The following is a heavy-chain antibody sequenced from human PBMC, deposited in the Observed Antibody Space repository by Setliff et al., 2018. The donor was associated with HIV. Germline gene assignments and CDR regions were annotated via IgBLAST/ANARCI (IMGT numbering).Heavy chain of an antibody. Sequence: SETLSLTCTVSGGSISSDGSYWSWIRQPAGEGLEWIGHISASGRTNYNPSLKSRVTISVDTSKDQFSLRMTSLTGADTAVYYCARGSWGSLDTYDFWGQGTMVTVSS. D-gene: IGHD6-13*01. V-gene: IGHV4-61*09. CDR3: ARGSWGSLDTYDF. CDR1: GGSISSDGSY. CDR2: ISASGRT. J-gene: IGHJ4*02.